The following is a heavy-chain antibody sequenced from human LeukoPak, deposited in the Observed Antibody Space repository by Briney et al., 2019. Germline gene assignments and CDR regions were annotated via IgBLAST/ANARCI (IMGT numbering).Heavy chain of an antibody. Sequence: SEALSLTCAVHGGPFSGYYWSWIRQPPGKGLEWIGEINHSGSTNYNPSLKSRVTISVDTSKNQFSLKLSSVTAADTAVYYCARSRKMIAAQGAFDIWGQGTMVTVSS. CDR1: GGPFSGYY. CDR3: ARSRKMIAAQGAFDI. V-gene: IGHV4-34*01. D-gene: IGHD3-22*01. J-gene: IGHJ3*02. CDR2: INHSGST.